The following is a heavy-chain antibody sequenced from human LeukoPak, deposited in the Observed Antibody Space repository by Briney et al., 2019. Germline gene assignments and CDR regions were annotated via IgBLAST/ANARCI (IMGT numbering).Heavy chain of an antibody. Sequence: SETLSLTCSVSGASISTYYWSWIRQPPGKGLEWIGYLYFSGSTNYNPSMKSRVTTSVDASKNQFSLKLSSVTAEDTAVYYCAKELEGYSSSWPSCEYWGQGTVVTVSS. CDR2: LYFSGST. CDR3: AKELEGYSSSWPSCEY. J-gene: IGHJ4*02. CDR1: GASISTYY. D-gene: IGHD6-13*01. V-gene: IGHV4-59*01.